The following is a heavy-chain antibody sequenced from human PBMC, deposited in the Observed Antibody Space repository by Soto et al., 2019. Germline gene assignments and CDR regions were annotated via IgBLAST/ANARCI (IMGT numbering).Heavy chain of an antibody. CDR3: ATASSIGGRLWYFDL. Sequence: EVQLVQSGAEVKKPGATVKISCKVSGYIFTDYYVYWVQQAPGKGLEWMGFLDPEDGETMYAEKFQGRITITADTSPETAYMELSSLRSEDTAVYYCATASSIGGRLWYFDLWGRGTLVTVSS. CDR1: GYIFTDYY. V-gene: IGHV1-69-2*01. D-gene: IGHD6-6*01. CDR2: LDPEDGET. J-gene: IGHJ2*01.